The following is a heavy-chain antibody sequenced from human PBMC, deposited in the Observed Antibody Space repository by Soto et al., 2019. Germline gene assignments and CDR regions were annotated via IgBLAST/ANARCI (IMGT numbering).Heavy chain of an antibody. V-gene: IGHV3-30*03. CDR2: ISYDGSNK. Sequence: GGSLRLSCAASGFTFSSYGMHWVRQAPGKGLERVAVISYDGSNKYYADSVKGRFTISRDNSKNTLYLQMNSLRAEDTAVYYCAPEGVTMVRGVIHGYFNYWGRGSLVIVS. D-gene: IGHD3-10*01. J-gene: IGHJ4*02. CDR3: APEGVTMVRGVIHGYFNY. CDR1: GFTFSSYG.